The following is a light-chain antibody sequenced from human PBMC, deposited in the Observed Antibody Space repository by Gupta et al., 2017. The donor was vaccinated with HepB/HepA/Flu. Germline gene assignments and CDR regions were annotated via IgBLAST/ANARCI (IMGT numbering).Light chain of an antibody. V-gene: IGKV3-11*01. CDR2: DAS. CDR3: QQRSAWPLT. J-gene: IGKJ4*01. Sequence: DIVLTQSPATLSLSAGERSSLSCRASQNINNYLSWYQQKLGQAPRLLIYDASKRATGIPARFSGSGFGTDFTLTISSLEPEDLAVYYCQQRSAWPLTFGGGTKVEIK. CDR1: QNINNY.